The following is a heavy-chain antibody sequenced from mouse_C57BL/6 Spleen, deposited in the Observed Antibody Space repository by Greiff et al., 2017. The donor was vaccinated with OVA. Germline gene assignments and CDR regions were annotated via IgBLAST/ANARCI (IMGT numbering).Heavy chain of an antibody. D-gene: IGHD1-1*01. CDR3: TTYGSGGSD. CDR1: GFNIKDDY. CDR2: IDPENGDT. J-gene: IGHJ3*01. V-gene: IGHV14-4*01. Sequence: EVQLQQSGAELVRPGASVKLSCTASGFNIKDDYMHWVKQRPEQGLEWIGWIDPENGDTEYASKFQGKATITADTSSNTAYLQLSSLTSEDTAVYYCTTYGSGGSDWGQGTLVTVSA.